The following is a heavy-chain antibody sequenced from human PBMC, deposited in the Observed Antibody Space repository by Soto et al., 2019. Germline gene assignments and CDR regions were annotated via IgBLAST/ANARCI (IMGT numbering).Heavy chain of an antibody. V-gene: IGHV1-2*04. CDR3: ASQITMVRGVINN. J-gene: IGHJ4*02. Sequence: ASVKVSCKASGYTFTGYYMHWVRQAPGQGLEWMGWINPNSGGTNYAQKSQGWVTMTRDTSISTAYMELSRLRSDDTAVYYCASQITMVRGVINNWGQGTLVTVSS. D-gene: IGHD3-10*01. CDR1: GYTFTGYY. CDR2: INPNSGGT.